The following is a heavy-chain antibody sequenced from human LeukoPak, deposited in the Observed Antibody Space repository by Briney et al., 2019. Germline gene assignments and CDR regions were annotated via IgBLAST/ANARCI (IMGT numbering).Heavy chain of an antibody. CDR1: GFTFSSYA. D-gene: IGHD2-21*02. J-gene: IGHJ4*02. Sequence: GGSLRLSCAASGFTFSSYAVHWVRQAPGKGLEWVAVIWYDGSNKYYADSVKGRFTISRDNSKNTLYLQMNSLRAEDTAVYYCARDRGDAYYFDYWGQGTLVTVSS. CDR2: IWYDGSNK. V-gene: IGHV3-33*08. CDR3: ARDRGDAYYFDY.